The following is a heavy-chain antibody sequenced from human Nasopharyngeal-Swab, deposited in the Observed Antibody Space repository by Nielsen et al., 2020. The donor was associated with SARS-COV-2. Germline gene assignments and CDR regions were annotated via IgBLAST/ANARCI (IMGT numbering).Heavy chain of an antibody. CDR2: ISWNSGST. D-gene: IGHD6-19*01. CDR1: GFTFDDYA. V-gene: IGHV3-9*01. J-gene: IGHJ6*03. Sequence: SLKISCAASGFTFDDYAMHWVRQAPGKGLEWVSGISWNSGSTGYADSVKGRFTISRDNAKNSLYLQMNSLRAEDTAVYYCARDHGGGTIAEALGPFYYYHMDVWGKGTTVTVSS. CDR3: ARDHGGGTIAEALGPFYYYHMDV.